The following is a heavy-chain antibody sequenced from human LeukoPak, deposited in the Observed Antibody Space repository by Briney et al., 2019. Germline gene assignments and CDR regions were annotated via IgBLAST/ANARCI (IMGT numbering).Heavy chain of an antibody. Sequence: KTSQTLSLTCAISGDSVSSNSGAWNWIRQSPSRGLEWLGRTYYRSKWYNDYAESVKSRINIKPDTSRNQFSLQLNSVTPEDTAVYYCVRDQAGLDYWGQGTLVTVSS. CDR2: TYYRSKWYN. CDR3: VRDQAGLDY. D-gene: IGHD6-13*01. V-gene: IGHV6-1*01. J-gene: IGHJ4*02. CDR1: GDSVSSNSGA.